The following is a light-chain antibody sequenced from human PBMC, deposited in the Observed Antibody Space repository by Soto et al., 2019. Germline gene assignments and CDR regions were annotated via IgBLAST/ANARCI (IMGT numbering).Light chain of an antibody. CDR2: QAS. CDR1: QSTSIY. CDR3: QQYSSHST. Sequence: DIQMTQAPSTLSVSLGVRVTITFRASQSTSIYLAWYQQKPGKAPKLLIYQASSLENGVPSRFSGSGSGTEFSLTISSLQPDDFATYYCQQYSSHSTFGQGTKVDIK. J-gene: IGKJ1*01. V-gene: IGKV1-5*03.